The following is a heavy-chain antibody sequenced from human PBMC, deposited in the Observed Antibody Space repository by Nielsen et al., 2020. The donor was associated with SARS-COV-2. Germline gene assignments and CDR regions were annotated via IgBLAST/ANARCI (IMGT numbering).Heavy chain of an antibody. CDR2: ISYDGSNK. CDR3: AKDRSMGAYYYYGMDV. V-gene: IGHV3-30*18. Sequence: GGSLRLSCAASGFTFSSYGMHWVRQAPGKGLEWVAVISYDGSNKYYADSVKGRFTISRDNSKHTLSLQMNSLRAEDAAMYFCAKDRSMGAYYYYGMDVWGQGTTVTVSS. D-gene: IGHD2/OR15-2a*01. J-gene: IGHJ6*02. CDR1: GFTFSSYG.